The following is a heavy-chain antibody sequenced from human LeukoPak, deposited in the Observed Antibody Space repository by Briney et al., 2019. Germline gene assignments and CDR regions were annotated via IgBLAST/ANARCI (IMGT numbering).Heavy chain of an antibody. D-gene: IGHD5-24*01. V-gene: IGHV3-11*05. Sequence: GGSLRLSCAASGFSFSDYYMSWVRQAPGKGLEWISSISSSSSYTKYGDSVKGRFTISRDNAKNSLYLQMNSLRAEDTAVYYCARVPAGYTPDCWGQGTLVTVSS. CDR1: GFSFSDYY. CDR3: ARVPAGYTPDC. J-gene: IGHJ4*02. CDR2: ISSSSSYT.